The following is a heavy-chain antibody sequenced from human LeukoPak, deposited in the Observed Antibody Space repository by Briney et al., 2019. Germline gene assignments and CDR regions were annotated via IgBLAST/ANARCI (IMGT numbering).Heavy chain of an antibody. CDR2: ISSSGSTI. CDR1: GFTFSSYE. Sequence: GGSLRLSCAASGFTFSSYEMNWVRQAPGKGLGWVSYISSSGSTIYYAESVKGRFTISRDNAKNSLYLQMNSLRAEDTAVYYCAREGYSNYEYYYYCGMDVWGQGTTVTVSS. J-gene: IGHJ6*02. V-gene: IGHV3-48*03. D-gene: IGHD4-11*01. CDR3: AREGYSNYEYYYYCGMDV.